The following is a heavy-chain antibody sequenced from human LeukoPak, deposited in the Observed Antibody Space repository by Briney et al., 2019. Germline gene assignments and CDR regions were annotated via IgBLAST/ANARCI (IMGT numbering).Heavy chain of an antibody. V-gene: IGHV4-4*07. CDR2: LYPGVSP. Sequence: PSETLSLTCTVSGGPIYSYYWSWIRQTAGKGLEWIGRLYPGVSPNYNPSLKSRVTMSVDTSKKQFALKLNTVTAADTAAYYCARLRFYDSTGYSPGHYMDVWGKGTTVTVSS. CDR1: GGPIYSYY. CDR3: ARLRFYDSTGYSPGHYMDV. J-gene: IGHJ6*03. D-gene: IGHD3-22*01.